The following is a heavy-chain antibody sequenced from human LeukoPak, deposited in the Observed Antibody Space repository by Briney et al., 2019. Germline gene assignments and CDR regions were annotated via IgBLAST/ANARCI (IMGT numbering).Heavy chain of an antibody. CDR2: ISAYNGNT. CDR3: ARGGTYYYGSGSPAIFDY. D-gene: IGHD3-10*01. CDR1: GYTFTSYG. Sequence: GASVKVSCKASGYTFTSYGISWVRQAPGQGLEWMGWISAYNGNTNYAQKLQGRVTMTTDTSTSTAYMELRSLRSGDTAVYYCARGGTYYYGSGSPAIFDYWGQGTLVTVSS. J-gene: IGHJ4*02. V-gene: IGHV1-18*01.